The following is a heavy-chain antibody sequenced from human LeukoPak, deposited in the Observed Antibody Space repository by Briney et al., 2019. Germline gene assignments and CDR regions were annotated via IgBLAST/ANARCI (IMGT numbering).Heavy chain of an antibody. CDR1: GYTFTSYD. Sequence: ASVKVSCKASGYTFTSYDINWVRQATGQGLEWMGWMNPNSGSTGYAQKFQGRVTITRNTSISTAYMELSSLRSEDTAVYYCARSSPSQHFDYWGQGTLVTVSS. V-gene: IGHV1-8*03. D-gene: IGHD6-6*01. CDR2: MNPNSGST. J-gene: IGHJ4*02. CDR3: ARSSPSQHFDY.